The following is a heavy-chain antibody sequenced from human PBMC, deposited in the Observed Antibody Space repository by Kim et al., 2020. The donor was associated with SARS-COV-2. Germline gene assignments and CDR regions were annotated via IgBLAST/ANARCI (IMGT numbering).Heavy chain of an antibody. D-gene: IGHD2-15*01. CDR2: IRNKANSYTT. Sequence: GGSLRLSCSTSGFTFSDYYMDWVRQAPGKGLEWVGRIRNKANSYTTEYAASVKGRFTISRDESMNSLYLQMNSLKTEDTAVYYCARTFCGGGSCYSGDQWGQGTLVTVSS. CDR3: ARTFCGGGSCYSGDQ. V-gene: IGHV3-72*01. CDR1: GFTFSDYY. J-gene: IGHJ4*02.